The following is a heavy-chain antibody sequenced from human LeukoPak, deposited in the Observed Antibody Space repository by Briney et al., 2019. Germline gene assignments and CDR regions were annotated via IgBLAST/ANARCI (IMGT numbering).Heavy chain of an antibody. V-gene: IGHV3-23*01. CDR1: GFTFSNYA. J-gene: IGHJ4*02. D-gene: IGHD1-26*01. CDR3: AKHYSGTVDY. Sequence: GGSLRLSCAASGFTFSNYAMSWVRQAPGKGLEWVSSISPSGGSTYYSDSVKGRFTISRDNSRNTLYLQMNSLRAEDTAVYYCAKHYSGTVDYWGQGTLVTVSS. CDR2: ISPSGGST.